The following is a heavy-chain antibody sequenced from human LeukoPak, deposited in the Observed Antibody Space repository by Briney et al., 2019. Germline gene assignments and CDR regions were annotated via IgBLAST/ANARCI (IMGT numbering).Heavy chain of an antibody. D-gene: IGHD6-13*01. V-gene: IGHV1-2*02. CDR2: INPNSGGT. CDR1: GYTFTGYY. J-gene: IGHJ5*02. CDR3: ARAAAGTYEDWFDP. Sequence: ASVKVSCKASGYTFTGYYMRWVRQAPGQGLEWMGWINPNSGGTNYAQKFQGRVTMTRDTSISTAYMELSRLRSDDTAVYYCARAAAGTYEDWFDPWGQGTLVTVSS.